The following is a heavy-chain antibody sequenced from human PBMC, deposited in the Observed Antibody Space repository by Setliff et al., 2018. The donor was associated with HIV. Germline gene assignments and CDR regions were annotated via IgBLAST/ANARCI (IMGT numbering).Heavy chain of an antibody. J-gene: IGHJ6*03. CDR3: AAMIVNYYYMDV. Sequence: ASVKVSCKASGYSFTNYALNWVRQDPGQGLEWMGWINSNTGNPMYAQGYTGRFVFSLDTSVSTAFLQISSLKAEDTAVSYCAAMIVNYYYMDVWGKGTTVTVSS. V-gene: IGHV7-4-1*02. CDR1: GYSFTNYA. CDR2: INSNTGNP. D-gene: IGHD3-22*01.